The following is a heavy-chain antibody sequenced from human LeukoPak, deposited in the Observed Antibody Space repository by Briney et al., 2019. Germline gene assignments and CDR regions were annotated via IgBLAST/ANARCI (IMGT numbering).Heavy chain of an antibody. J-gene: IGHJ6*02. CDR1: GFTFSSYG. Sequence: GGSLRLSCAASGFTFSSYGMHWVRQAPGKGLEWVAVIWYDGSNKYYADSVKDRFTISRDNSKNTLYLQMNSLRAEDTAVYYCARDPNWNEDYYYGMDVWGQGTTVTVSS. CDR2: IWYDGSNK. D-gene: IGHD1-20*01. V-gene: IGHV3-33*01. CDR3: ARDPNWNEDYYYGMDV.